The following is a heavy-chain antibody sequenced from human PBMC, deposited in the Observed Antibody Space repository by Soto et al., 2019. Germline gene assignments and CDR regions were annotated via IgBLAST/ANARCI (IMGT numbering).Heavy chain of an antibody. Sequence: QVQLVESGGGVVQPGRSLRLSCAASGFTFSSYTMHWVRQAPGKGLEWVAVISYDDGVNKYYADSVKGRFTISRDNSKNTLYLQMNSRRVEDTAVYYCARSIAVAGTPEFDYWGQGALVTVSS. J-gene: IGHJ4*02. CDR2: ISYDDGVNK. CDR1: GFTFSSYT. CDR3: ARSIAVAGTPEFDY. D-gene: IGHD6-19*01. V-gene: IGHV3-30-3*01.